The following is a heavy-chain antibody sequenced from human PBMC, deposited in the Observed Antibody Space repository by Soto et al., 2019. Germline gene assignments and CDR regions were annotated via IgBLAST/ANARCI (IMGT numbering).Heavy chain of an antibody. V-gene: IGHV3-23*01. CDR3: AKDRLSGGRGYSPCYYYYGMDV. Sequence: GGSLRLSCAASGFTFSSHAMSWVRQAPGKGLEWVSGISGSGGSTYYADSVQGRFTISRDNSKNTLYLQMNSLRAEDTAVYYCAKDRLSGGRGYSPCYYYYGMDVWGKGTTVTVAS. CDR1: GFTFSSHA. D-gene: IGHD2-15*01. J-gene: IGHJ6*04. CDR2: ISGSGGST.